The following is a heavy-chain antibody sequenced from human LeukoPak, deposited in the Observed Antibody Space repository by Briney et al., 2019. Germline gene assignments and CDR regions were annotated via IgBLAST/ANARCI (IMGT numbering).Heavy chain of an antibody. CDR2: ISRTGVAT. D-gene: IGHD3-22*01. CDR3: AKHSHDGSAPYYEVQFDS. CDR1: GFTFISFA. V-gene: IGHV3-23*01. J-gene: IGHJ4*02. Sequence: GGSLRLSCAASGFTFISFAMSWVRQAPGKGLEWVSTISRTGVATYYANSVKGRFTISRDNSKNTVYLQMSSLRAEDTAVYYCAKHSHDGSAPYYEVQFDSWGQGTLVTVSS.